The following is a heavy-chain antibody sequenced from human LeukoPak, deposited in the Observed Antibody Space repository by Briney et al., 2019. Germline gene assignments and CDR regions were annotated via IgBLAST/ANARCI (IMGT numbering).Heavy chain of an antibody. D-gene: IGHD1-26*01. CDR3: AREKWELLGREDYYYGMDV. J-gene: IGHJ6*02. CDR1: GYTFTGYY. V-gene: IGHV1-2*02. Sequence: ASVKVSCKASGYTFTGYYMHGVRQAPGQGLEWMGWINPNSGGTNYAQKFQGRVTMTRDTSISTAYMELSRLRSDDTAVYYCAREKWELLGREDYYYGMDVWGQGNTVTVSS. CDR2: INPNSGGT.